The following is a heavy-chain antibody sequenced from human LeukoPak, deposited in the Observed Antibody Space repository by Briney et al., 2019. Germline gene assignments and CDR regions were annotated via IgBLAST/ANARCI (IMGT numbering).Heavy chain of an antibody. CDR1: GGTFSSYA. V-gene: IGHV1-69*13. D-gene: IGHD2-15*01. CDR2: IIPVFGTA. J-gene: IGHJ3*02. Sequence: RASVTVSCKASGGTFSSYAISWVRQAPGQGLEWMGGIIPVFGTANYAQKIQGRVTITADESTSTAYMELSSLRSEDAAVYYCARKSAAGGAFDIWGQGTMVTVSS. CDR3: ARKSAAGGAFDI.